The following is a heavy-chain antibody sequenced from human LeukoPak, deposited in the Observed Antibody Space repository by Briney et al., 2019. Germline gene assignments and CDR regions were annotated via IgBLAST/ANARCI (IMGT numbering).Heavy chain of an antibody. CDR2: INPNSGDT. V-gene: IGHV1-2*02. J-gene: IGHJ4*02. CDR3: ARDRSMVRFDY. Sequence: GASVKVSFKASGYTFTGYYMHWVRQAPGQGLEWMGWINPNSGDTNSAQNFQGRVTMTRDTSISTAYMELSSLRSDDTAVYYCARDRSMVRFDYWGQGTLVTVSS. D-gene: IGHD2-8*01. CDR1: GYTFTGYY.